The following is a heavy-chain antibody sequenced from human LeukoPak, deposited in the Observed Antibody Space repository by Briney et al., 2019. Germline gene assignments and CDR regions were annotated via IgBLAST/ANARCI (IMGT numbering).Heavy chain of an antibody. CDR2: IYGRGGIT. CDR1: GLTFSYYA. CDR3: ARTRGPTATHPDF. V-gene: IGHV3-23*01. Sequence: PGGSLRLSCAASGLTFSYYAMTWVRQAPGKGPEWVSGIYGRGGITYYADSVKGRFTISRDDSKNTLYLHMNSLRAEDSALYYCARTRGPTATHPDFWGQGTLVTVSS. J-gene: IGHJ4*02. D-gene: IGHD1-14*01.